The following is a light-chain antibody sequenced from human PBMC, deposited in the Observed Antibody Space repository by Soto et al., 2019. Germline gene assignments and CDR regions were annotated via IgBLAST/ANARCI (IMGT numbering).Light chain of an antibody. J-gene: IGLJ1*01. CDR2: DVS. CDR1: SSDVGGYNY. Sequence: QSALTQPASVYGSPGHSITISCTGTSSDVGGYNYVSWYQHHPGKAPKLMIYDVSNRPSGVSNRFSGSKSGNTASLTISGLQPEDEADYYCSSYTTSNTRQIVFGTGTKVTVL. V-gene: IGLV2-14*03. CDR3: SSYTTSNTRQIV.